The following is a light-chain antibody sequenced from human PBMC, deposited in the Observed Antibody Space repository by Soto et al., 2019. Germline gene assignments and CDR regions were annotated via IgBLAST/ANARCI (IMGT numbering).Light chain of an antibody. CDR2: DVS. J-gene: IGLJ1*01. V-gene: IGLV2-18*02. Sequence: QSVLTQPPSVSGSSGQSVTISCTGTSSDFDSSNRVSWYQQPPGTAPKLLISDVSNRPSGVPDRFSGSKSGNTASLTISGLQAEDEADYYCSSYTSSSTYVFGTGTKVTVL. CDR3: SSYTSSSTYV. CDR1: SSDFDSSNR.